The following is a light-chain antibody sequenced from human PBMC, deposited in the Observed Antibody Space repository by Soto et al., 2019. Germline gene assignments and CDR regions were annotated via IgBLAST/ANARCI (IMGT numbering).Light chain of an antibody. CDR3: QQSYTTPLFT. V-gene: IGKV1-39*01. J-gene: IGKJ3*01. CDR2: AAS. CDR1: QSISTN. Sequence: DIQMTQSPSSLSASVGDRVTITCRASQSISTNLNWYQVKPGKAPKLLIYAASSLESGVPSRFSGSRSGRDFILTISSLEPEDFATYYCQQSYTTPLFTFGPGTKVDIK.